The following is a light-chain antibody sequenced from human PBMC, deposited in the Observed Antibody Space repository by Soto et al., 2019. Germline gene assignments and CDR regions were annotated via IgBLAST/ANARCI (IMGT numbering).Light chain of an antibody. Sequence: DLQMTQSPSSLSASVGDRVTITCRASQFINKYLSWYQQKPGKVPKLLINAASTLQSGVPSRFNGSRSGTDFSLAISSLQPEDFATYYCQQNYNPPWTFGQGTKVEIK. V-gene: IGKV1-39*01. CDR3: QQNYNPPWT. J-gene: IGKJ1*01. CDR2: AAS. CDR1: QFINKY.